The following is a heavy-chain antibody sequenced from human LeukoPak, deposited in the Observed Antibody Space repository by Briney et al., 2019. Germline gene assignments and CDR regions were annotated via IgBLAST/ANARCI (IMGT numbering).Heavy chain of an antibody. CDR2: ISSSSGTI. D-gene: IGHD6-19*01. J-gene: IGHJ4*02. CDR1: GFTFSRFS. V-gene: IGHV3-48*04. CDR3: ARGGGSGWYRGYYFDY. Sequence: GGSLRLSCAASGFTFSRFSMNWVRQAPGKGLEWVSYISSSSGTIYYADSVKGRFTISRDNAKNSLYLQMNSLRAEDTAVYYCARGGGSGWYRGYYFDYWGQGTLVTVSS.